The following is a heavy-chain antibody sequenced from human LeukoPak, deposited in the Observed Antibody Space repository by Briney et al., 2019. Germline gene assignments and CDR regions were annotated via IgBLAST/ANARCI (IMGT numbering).Heavy chain of an antibody. CDR2: IKEDGSRE. J-gene: IGHJ1*01. D-gene: IGHD5-12*01. CDR3: ARDSPGYGAYVS. Sequence: GGSLRLSCAASGFTVSSNYMTWVRQAPGKGLEWVANIKEDGSREYYVDSVKGRFTISRDNAKNSLYLQMDSLTAEDTAVYYCARDSPGYGAYVSWGQGTLVSVSS. CDR1: GFTVSSNY. V-gene: IGHV3-7*01.